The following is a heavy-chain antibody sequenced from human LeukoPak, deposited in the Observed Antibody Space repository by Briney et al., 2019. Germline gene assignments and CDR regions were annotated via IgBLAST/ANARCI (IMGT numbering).Heavy chain of an antibody. V-gene: IGHV4-59*08. J-gene: IGHJ2*01. CDR2: IYYSGST. CDR3: ARLPGYYDSSGQALRYFDL. CDR1: GGSISIYY. Sequence: SETLSLTCTVSGGSISIYYWSWIRQPPGKGLEWIGYIYYSGSTNYNPSLKSRVTISVDTSKNQFSLKLSSVTAADTAVYYCARLPGYYDSSGQALRYFDLWGRGTLVTVSS. D-gene: IGHD3-22*01.